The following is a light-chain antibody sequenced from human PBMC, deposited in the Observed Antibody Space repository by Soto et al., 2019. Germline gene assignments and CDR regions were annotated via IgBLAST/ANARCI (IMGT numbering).Light chain of an antibody. CDR1: QRVANNY. CDR2: DAS. CDR3: QQTGSLPFT. Sequence: EIVLTQSTGTLSLSPGERATLSCRASQRVANNYLAWYQQKPGQVPRLLIYDASIRATGIPDRFSSSGSGTDFTLTISRLEPEDFAVYFCQQTGSLPFTFGQGTKLEIK. J-gene: IGKJ2*01. V-gene: IGKV3-20*01.